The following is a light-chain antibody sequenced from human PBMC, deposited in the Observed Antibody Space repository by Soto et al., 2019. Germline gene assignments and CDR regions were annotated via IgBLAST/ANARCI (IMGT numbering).Light chain of an antibody. J-gene: IGKJ2*01. CDR3: QQYNNWPYT. Sequence: EIVMTQSPATLSVSPGERAALSCRASQSVSSNFAGYQQKPGQAPRLLIYGASTRATGIPARFSGSGSGTEFTLTISSLQSEDFAVYYCQQYNNWPYTVGQGTKLEI. CDR2: GAS. CDR1: QSVSSN. V-gene: IGKV3-15*01.